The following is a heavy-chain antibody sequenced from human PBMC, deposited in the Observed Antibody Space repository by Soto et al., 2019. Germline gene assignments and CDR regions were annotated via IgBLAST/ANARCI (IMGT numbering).Heavy chain of an antibody. Sequence: VQLVESGGGVVQPGRSLRLSCAASGFTFSDYAMHWVRQAPGKGLEWVAVVSHDGRNTHFADYVKGRFTISRDSPKNTVSLEMTRLRSEDTAVYYCAKGGRQWLVTSDFNYWGQGALVTVSS. V-gene: IGHV3-30*18. CDR1: GFTFSDYA. CDR2: VSHDGRNT. CDR3: AKGGRQWLVTSDFNY. J-gene: IGHJ4*02. D-gene: IGHD6-19*01.